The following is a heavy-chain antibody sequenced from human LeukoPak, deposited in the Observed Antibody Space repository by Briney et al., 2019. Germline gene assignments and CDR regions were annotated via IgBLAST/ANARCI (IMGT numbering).Heavy chain of an antibody. CDR2: IYYSGST. Sequence: SETLSLTCAVSGGSISSYYWSWIRQPPGKGLEWIGYIYYSGSTNYNPSLKSRVTISVDTSKNQFSLKLTSVTAADTAVYYCARGPAAGIDTGHYDYWGQGTLVTVSS. CDR1: GGSISSYY. D-gene: IGHD6-13*01. V-gene: IGHV4-59*01. J-gene: IGHJ4*02. CDR3: ARGPAAGIDTGHYDY.